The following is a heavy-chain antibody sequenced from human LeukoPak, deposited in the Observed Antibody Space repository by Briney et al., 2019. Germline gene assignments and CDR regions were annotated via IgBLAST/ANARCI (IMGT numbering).Heavy chain of an antibody. D-gene: IGHD3-3*01. CDR3: ARQTGVGLFILP. CDR2: INHSGST. V-gene: IGHV4-34*01. CDR1: GGSFSGYY. J-gene: IGHJ4*02. Sequence: PSETLSLTCAVYGGSFSGYYWSWIRQPPGKGLEWIGEINHSGSTNYNPSLKSRVTISVDTSKNQFSLKLTSVTAADTAVYYCARQTGVGLFILPGGRGTLVTVSS.